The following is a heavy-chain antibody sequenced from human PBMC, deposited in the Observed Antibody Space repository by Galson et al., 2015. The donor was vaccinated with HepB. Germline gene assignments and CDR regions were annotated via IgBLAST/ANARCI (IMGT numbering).Heavy chain of an antibody. CDR2: IIPIFGTA. CDR1: GGTFSSYA. Sequence: SVKVSCKASGGTFSSYAISWVRQAPGQGLEWMGGIIPIFGTANYAQKFQGRVTITADESTSTAYMELSSLRSEDTAVYYCASYGNSGSYWYYFDYWGQGTLVTVSS. J-gene: IGHJ4*02. V-gene: IGHV1-69*13. CDR3: ASYGNSGSYWYYFDY. D-gene: IGHD1-26*01.